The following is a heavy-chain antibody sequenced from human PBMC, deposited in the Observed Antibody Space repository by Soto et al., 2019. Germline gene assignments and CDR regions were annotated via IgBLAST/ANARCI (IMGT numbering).Heavy chain of an antibody. J-gene: IGHJ6*02. CDR1: GYTFTSYG. V-gene: IGHV1-18*01. CDR2: ISAYNGNT. D-gene: IGHD3-10*01. Sequence: QVQLVQSGAEVKKPGASVKVSCKASGYTFTSYGISWVRQAPGQGLEWMGWISAYNGNTNYAQKLQGRVTMTTDTSTGTAYMDLRSLRSDDTAVYYCARNYLYYYGSGNTNYYGMDVWGPGTTVTVSS. CDR3: ARNYLYYYGSGNTNYYGMDV.